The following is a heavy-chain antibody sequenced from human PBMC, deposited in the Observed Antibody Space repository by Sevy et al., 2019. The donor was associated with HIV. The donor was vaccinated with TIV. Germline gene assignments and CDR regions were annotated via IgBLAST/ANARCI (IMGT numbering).Heavy chain of an antibody. CDR1: GFTFSSYA. D-gene: IGHD3-10*01. Sequence: GGCLRLSCAASGFTFSSYAMSWVRQAPGKGLEWLSAISGSGGSTYYADSVKGRFTISRDNSKNTQYLQMNSLRAEDTAVYYCAKDSIAMVRGVRGYFDYWGQGTLVTVSS. CDR2: ISGSGGST. V-gene: IGHV3-23*01. J-gene: IGHJ4*02. CDR3: AKDSIAMVRGVRGYFDY.